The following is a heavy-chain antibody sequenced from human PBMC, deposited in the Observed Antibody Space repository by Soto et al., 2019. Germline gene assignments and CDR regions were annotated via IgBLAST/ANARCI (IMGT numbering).Heavy chain of an antibody. CDR1: GGTFSSYA. Sequence: QVQLVQSGAEVKKPGSSVKVSYKASGGTFSSYAISWVRQAPGHGLEWMGGIIHIFGTANYAQKFQGRVTITADESTSTAYMELSSLRSADPAVDYCARTGYCRGGSCYSTRYYYYYCMDVWGQGTTVTVSS. CDR2: IIHIFGTA. J-gene: IGHJ6*02. V-gene: IGHV1-69*01. CDR3: ARTGYCRGGSCYSTRYYYYYCMDV. D-gene: IGHD2-15*01.